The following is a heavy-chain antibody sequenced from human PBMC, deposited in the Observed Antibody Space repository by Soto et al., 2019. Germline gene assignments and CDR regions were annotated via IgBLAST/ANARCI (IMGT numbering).Heavy chain of an antibody. CDR3: AKGGIYSSSWFIDY. Sequence: QVQLVESGGGVVQPGRSLRLSCAASGFTFSSYGMHWVRQAPGKGLEWVAVISYDGSNKYYADSVKGRFTISGDNSKNTPYLQMNSLRAEDTAVYYCAKGGIYSSSWFIDYWGQGTLVTVSS. V-gene: IGHV3-30*18. J-gene: IGHJ4*02. CDR1: GFTFSSYG. D-gene: IGHD6-13*01. CDR2: ISYDGSNK.